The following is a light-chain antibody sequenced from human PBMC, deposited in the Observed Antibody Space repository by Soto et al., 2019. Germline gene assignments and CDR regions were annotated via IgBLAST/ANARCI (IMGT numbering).Light chain of an antibody. J-gene: IGKJ2*01. CDR1: QSVSSSY. CDR2: GAS. CDR3: QQYGSSPDT. Sequence: EIVLTQSPGTLSLSPGERATLSCRASQSVSSSYLAWYQQKPGQAPRLLIYGASSRATGSPDRFSGSGSGTDFTLTISRLEREDFAVYYCQQYGSSPDTVGQGTDLEI. V-gene: IGKV3-20*01.